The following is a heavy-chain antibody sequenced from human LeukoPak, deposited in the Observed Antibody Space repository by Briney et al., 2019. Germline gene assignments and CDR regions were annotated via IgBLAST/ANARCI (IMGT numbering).Heavy chain of an antibody. CDR2: IYYGGST. CDR1: GGSVSSGSYY. J-gene: IGHJ3*02. CDR3: ARVQKDYYDSGGYHSAAAFDI. V-gene: IGHV4-61*01. D-gene: IGHD3-22*01. Sequence: SETLSLTCTVSGGSVSSGSYYWSWIRQPPGKGLEWIGYIYYGGSTNYNPSLKSRVTISVDTSKNQFSLKLSSVTAADTAVYYCARVQKDYYDSGGYHSAAAFDIWGQGTMVTVSS.